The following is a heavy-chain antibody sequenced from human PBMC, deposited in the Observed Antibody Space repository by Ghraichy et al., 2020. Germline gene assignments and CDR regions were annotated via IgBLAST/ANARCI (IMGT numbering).Heavy chain of an antibody. Sequence: SQTLSLTCAVYGGSFSGYYWSWIRQPPGKGLEWIGEINHSGSTNYNPSLKSRVTISVDTSKNQFSLKLSSVTAADTAVYYCARAKARGWSLSIGASDYYYYGMDVWGQGTTVTVSS. J-gene: IGHJ6*02. V-gene: IGHV4-34*01. CDR2: INHSGST. CDR1: GGSFSGYY. D-gene: IGHD3-16*01. CDR3: ARAKARGWSLSIGASDYYYYGMDV.